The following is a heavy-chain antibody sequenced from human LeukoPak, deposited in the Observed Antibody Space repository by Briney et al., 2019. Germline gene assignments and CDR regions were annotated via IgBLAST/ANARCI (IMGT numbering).Heavy chain of an antibody. CDR2: IYYSGST. J-gene: IGHJ3*02. CDR1: GGSISSGGFY. CDR3: ARVEYGGEFGLSAFDI. V-gene: IGHV4-31*03. D-gene: IGHD3-16*01. Sequence: PSQTLSLTCTVSGGSISSGGFYWSWIRQHPGEGLEWIGYIYYSGSTYYNPSLKSRVTISVDTSKNQFSLKLSSVTAADTAVYYCARVEYGGEFGLSAFDIWGQGTMVTVSS.